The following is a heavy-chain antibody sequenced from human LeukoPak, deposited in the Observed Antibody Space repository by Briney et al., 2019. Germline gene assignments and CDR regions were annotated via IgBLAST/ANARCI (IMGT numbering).Heavy chain of an antibody. CDR3: APLTGGYYFDY. J-gene: IGHJ4*02. Sequence: GGSLRLSCAPSGFTFSSYAMSCVRQAPGKGLEWVSAISGSGGSTYYAASVKGRFTISRDNSKNTLYLQMNSLRAEDTAVYYCAPLTGGYYFDYWGQGTLVTVSS. D-gene: IGHD1-20*01. CDR2: ISGSGGST. V-gene: IGHV3-23*01. CDR1: GFTFSSYA.